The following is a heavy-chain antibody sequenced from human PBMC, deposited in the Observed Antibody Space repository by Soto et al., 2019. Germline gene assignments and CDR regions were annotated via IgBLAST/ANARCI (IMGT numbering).Heavy chain of an antibody. CDR2: ISNDGTKK. J-gene: IGHJ4*02. Sequence: PGWSLRLSCAASGFAFTNYGFHWVRQAPGKGLEWVAHISNDGTKKFYADSVKGRFTISRDNSETTVYLHLTSLRPDDTALFYCARDVAMPTGLGLGYWGQGTLVTVSS. CDR1: GFAFTNYG. D-gene: IGHD4-4*01. V-gene: IGHV3-30*03. CDR3: ARDVAMPTGLGLGY.